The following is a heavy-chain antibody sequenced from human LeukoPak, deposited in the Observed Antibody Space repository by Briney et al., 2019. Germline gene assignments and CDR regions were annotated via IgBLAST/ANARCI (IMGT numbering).Heavy chain of an antibody. Sequence: PGGSLRLSCTASGFTFGDYLMSWVRQAPGKGLEWVANIKKDGSEKYYVDSVKGRFTISRDNAKNSLYLQMNSLRAEDTAVYYCASHYCSSTSCPTYYYYGMDVWGQGTTVTVSS. CDR1: GFTFGDYL. D-gene: IGHD2-2*01. CDR2: IKKDGSEK. V-gene: IGHV3-7*01. J-gene: IGHJ6*02. CDR3: ASHYCSSTSCPTYYYYGMDV.